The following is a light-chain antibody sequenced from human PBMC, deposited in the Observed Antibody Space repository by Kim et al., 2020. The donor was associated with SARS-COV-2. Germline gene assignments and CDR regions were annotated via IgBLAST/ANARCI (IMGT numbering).Light chain of an antibody. CDR2: RNN. CDR1: NNNVGNEG. V-gene: IGLV10-54*01. Sequence: QPATLTCTGNNNNVGNEGATWLQQVQGHPPKLLSYRNNNRPSGISERLSASTSGNTASLTITGLQPEDEADYYCSAWDTSLRVWLFGGGTQLTVL. CDR3: SAWDTSLRVWL. J-gene: IGLJ2*01.